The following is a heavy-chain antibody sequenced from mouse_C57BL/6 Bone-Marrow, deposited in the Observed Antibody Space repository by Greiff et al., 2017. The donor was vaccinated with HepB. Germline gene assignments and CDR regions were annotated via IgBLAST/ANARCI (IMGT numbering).Heavy chain of an antibody. CDR1: GYTFTDYE. D-gene: IGHD1-1*01. J-gene: IGHJ1*03. Sequence: SGAELVRPGASVTLSCKASGYTFTDYEMHWVKQTPVHGLEWIGAIDPETGGTAYNQKFKGKAILTADKSSSTAYMELRSLTSEDSAVYYCTSITTVWYFDVWGTGTTVTVSS. CDR2: IDPETGGT. CDR3: TSITTVWYFDV. V-gene: IGHV1-15*01.